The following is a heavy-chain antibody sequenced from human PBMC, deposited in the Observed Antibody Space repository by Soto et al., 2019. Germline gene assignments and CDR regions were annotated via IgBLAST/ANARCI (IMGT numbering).Heavy chain of an antibody. V-gene: IGHV4-59*01. D-gene: IGHD2-15*01. J-gene: IGHJ3*01. Sequence: LSLTCTVSGGSISSYYWSWIRQPPGKGLEWIGYIYYSGSTNYNPSLKSRVTISXEXSKNQFSLKLSSVTGADTPVYYCARDCFMGGSCYPAFPVFERCGQATMVTVS. CDR1: GGSISSYY. CDR2: IYYSGST. CDR3: ARDCFMGGSCYPAFPVFER.